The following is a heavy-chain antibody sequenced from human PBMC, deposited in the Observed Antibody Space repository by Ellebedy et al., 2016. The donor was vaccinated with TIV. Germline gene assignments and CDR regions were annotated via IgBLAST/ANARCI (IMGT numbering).Heavy chain of an antibody. CDR2: IYWDDDK. V-gene: IGHV2-5*02. Sequence: SGPTLVKPTQTLTLTCTFSGFSLSTSGVGVGWIRQPPGKALEWLALIYWDDDKRYSPSLKSRLTITKDTSKNQVVLTMTNMDPWDTATYYCAHTRGTPTIFGVVIALEAFDIWGQGTMVTVSS. CDR1: GFSLSTSGVG. CDR3: AHTRGTPTIFGVVIALEAFDI. D-gene: IGHD3-3*01. J-gene: IGHJ3*02.